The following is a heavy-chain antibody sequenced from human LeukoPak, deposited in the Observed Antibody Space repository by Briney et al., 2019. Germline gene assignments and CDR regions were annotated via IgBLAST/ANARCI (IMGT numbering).Heavy chain of an antibody. CDR3: ARRRDWNDVLDY. V-gene: IGHV4-34*01. CDR1: GGSLNGYY. Sequence: SETLSLTCAVYGGSLNGYYWSWIRQPPGKGLGWIGEVKHSGRTNYNPSLKSRVIMSVDTSKNQFSLNLNSVTAADTAVYYCARRRDWNDVLDYWGHGTPVTVSS. J-gene: IGHJ4*01. CDR2: VKHSGRT. D-gene: IGHD1-1*01.